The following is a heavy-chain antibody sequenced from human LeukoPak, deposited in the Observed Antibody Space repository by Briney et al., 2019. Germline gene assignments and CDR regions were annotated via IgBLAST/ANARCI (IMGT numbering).Heavy chain of an antibody. CDR2: ISGSGGST. J-gene: IGHJ4*02. D-gene: IGHD2-2*01. CDR1: GFTFSSYA. V-gene: IGHV3-23*01. Sequence: AGGSLRLSCAASGFTFSSYAMSWVRQAPGKGLEWVSGISGSGGSTYYADSVKGRFTISRDNSKNTLYLQMNSLRAEDTAVYYCAKGVVVAPDVTPFDYWGQGTLVTVSS. CDR3: AKGVVVAPDVTPFDY.